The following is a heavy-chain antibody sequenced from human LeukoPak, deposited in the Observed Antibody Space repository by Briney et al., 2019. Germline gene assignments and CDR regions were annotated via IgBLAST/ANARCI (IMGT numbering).Heavy chain of an antibody. CDR2: INPNSGGT. Sequence: ASVNLSCTSSGYTFTVYYIHWVRQAPGQGLEWMGWINPNSGGTNYAQKFQGRVTMTRDTSISTAYMELSRLRSDDTAVYYCARRGPQGYYGMDVWGQGTTVTVSS. D-gene: IGHD3-10*01. CDR1: GYTFTVYY. J-gene: IGHJ6*02. V-gene: IGHV1-2*02. CDR3: ARRGPQGYYGMDV.